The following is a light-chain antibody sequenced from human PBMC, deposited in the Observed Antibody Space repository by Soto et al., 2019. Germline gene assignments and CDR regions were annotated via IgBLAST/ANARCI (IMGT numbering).Light chain of an antibody. J-gene: IGKJ1*01. CDR1: QSLLNSDGNTH. CDR3: MQGSHWPLWT. Sequence: DVVMTQSPLSLAVTLGQPASISCRSSQSLLNSDGNTHLNWFQQRPGQSPRRLIYKVSNRDSGVPDRFSGSGSGTDFTLKISRVEAEDVGVYYCMQGSHWPLWTFGQGTKVEIK. CDR2: KVS. V-gene: IGKV2-30*01.